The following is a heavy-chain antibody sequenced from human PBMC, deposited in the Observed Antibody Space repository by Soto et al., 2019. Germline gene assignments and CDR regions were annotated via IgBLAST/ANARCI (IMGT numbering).Heavy chain of an antibody. J-gene: IGHJ4*02. Sequence: GGSLRLSCAASGFTFSNAWMNWVRQAPGKGLEWVGRIKSKTDGGTTDYAAPVKGRFTISRDDSKNTLYLQMNSLKTEDTAVYYCITMIVVVITNEDNFDYWGQGTLVTVSS. CDR2: IKSKTDGGTT. D-gene: IGHD3-22*01. CDR1: GFTFSNAW. CDR3: ITMIVVVITNEDNFDY. V-gene: IGHV3-15*07.